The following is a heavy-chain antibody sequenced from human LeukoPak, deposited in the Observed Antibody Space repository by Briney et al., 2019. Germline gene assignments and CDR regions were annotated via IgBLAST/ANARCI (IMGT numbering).Heavy chain of an antibody. J-gene: IGHJ2*01. V-gene: IGHV1-2*02. CDR3: ARDYKPNTTVAHWYFDL. Sequence: ASVRLSCTASGYTFTGYYMHWVRQAPGKGLEWMGWINPNSGGTYYAETVQGRVTITRDTSISTVYMEMNSLRSDDTAVYYCARDYKPNTTVAHWYFDLWGRGTLVTVSS. CDR1: GYTFTGYY. D-gene: IGHD4-23*01. CDR2: INPNSGGT.